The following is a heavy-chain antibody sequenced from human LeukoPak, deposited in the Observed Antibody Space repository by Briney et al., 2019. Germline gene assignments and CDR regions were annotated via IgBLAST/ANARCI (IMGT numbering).Heavy chain of an antibody. J-gene: IGHJ4*02. V-gene: IGHV3-48*04. CDR2: ISNSSSTI. CDR1: GFTLSSYS. CDR3: AREIAVVGTGYFDC. Sequence: GGSLTLSCLASGFTLSSYSMNWVRQAPGNGLEWVAYISNSSSTIIYAGSVKGRFTTSRDNAENPLYLQMDRLRAEGTAVYYCAREIAVVGTGYFDCWGQGTLVTVSS. D-gene: IGHD6-19*01.